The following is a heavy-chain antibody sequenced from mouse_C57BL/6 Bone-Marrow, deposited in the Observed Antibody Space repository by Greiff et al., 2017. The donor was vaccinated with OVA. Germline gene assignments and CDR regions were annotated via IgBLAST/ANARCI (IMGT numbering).Heavy chain of an antibody. CDR1: GYSITSGYY. Sequence: EVQLVESGPGLVKPSQSLSLTCSVTGYSITSGYYWNWIRQFPGNKLEWMGYISYDGSNNYNPSLKNRISITRDTSKNQFFLKLNSVTTEDTATYYCARDDGFVFDYWGQGTTLTVSS. V-gene: IGHV3-6*01. CDR3: ARDDGFVFDY. D-gene: IGHD2-3*01. J-gene: IGHJ2*01. CDR2: ISYDGSN.